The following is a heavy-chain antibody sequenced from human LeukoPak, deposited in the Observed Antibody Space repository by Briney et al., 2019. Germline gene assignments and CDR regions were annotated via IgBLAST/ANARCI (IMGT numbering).Heavy chain of an antibody. CDR2: ISYDGSNK. Sequence: PGGSLRLSCAASGFSFSNYGIHWVRQAPGKGLEWVTVISYDGSNKYYADSVKGRFTISRDNSKNTLYLQMNSLRAEDTAVYYCARVEGATMRTNWFDPWGQGTLVTVSS. D-gene: IGHD1-26*01. J-gene: IGHJ5*02. CDR1: GFSFSNYG. CDR3: ARVEGATMRTNWFDP. V-gene: IGHV3-30*03.